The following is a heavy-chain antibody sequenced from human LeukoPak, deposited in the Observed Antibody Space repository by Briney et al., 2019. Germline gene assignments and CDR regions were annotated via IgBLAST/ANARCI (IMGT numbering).Heavy chain of an antibody. Sequence: ASVEVSCKASGYTFTGYYMHWVRQAPGQGLEWMGWINPNSGGTNYAQKFQGRVTMTRDTSISTAYMELSRLRSDDTAVYYCARGSGWYYSYNYYGMDVWGQGTTVTVSS. CDR1: GYTFTGYY. V-gene: IGHV1-2*02. J-gene: IGHJ6*02. CDR3: ARGSGWYYSYNYYGMDV. CDR2: INPNSGGT. D-gene: IGHD6-19*01.